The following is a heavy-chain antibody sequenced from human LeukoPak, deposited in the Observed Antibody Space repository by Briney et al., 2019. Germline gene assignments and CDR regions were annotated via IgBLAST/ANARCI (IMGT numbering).Heavy chain of an antibody. Sequence: SETLSLTCTVSGGSISSYYWSWIRQPPGKGLEWIGYIYYSGSTNYNPSLKSRVTISVDTSKNQLSLKLSSVTAADTAVYYCASGGDYDILTGYYPTFDYWGQGTLVTVSS. V-gene: IGHV4-59*01. D-gene: IGHD3-9*01. CDR2: IYYSGST. CDR1: GGSISSYY. J-gene: IGHJ4*02. CDR3: ASGGDYDILTGYYPTFDY.